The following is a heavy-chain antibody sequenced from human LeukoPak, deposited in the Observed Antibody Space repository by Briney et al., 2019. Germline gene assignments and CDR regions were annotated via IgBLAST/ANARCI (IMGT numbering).Heavy chain of an antibody. J-gene: IGHJ4*02. D-gene: IGHD6-13*01. CDR2: INPNSGGT. V-gene: IGHV1-2*02. CDR3: ARSPSWSSSWYDY. Sequence: GASVQVSCKASGYTFTGYYMHWVRQAPGQGLEWMGWINPNSGGTNYAQKFQGRVTMTRDTSISTAYMELSRLRSDDTAMYYCARSPSWSSSWYDYWGQGTLVTVSS. CDR1: GYTFTGYY.